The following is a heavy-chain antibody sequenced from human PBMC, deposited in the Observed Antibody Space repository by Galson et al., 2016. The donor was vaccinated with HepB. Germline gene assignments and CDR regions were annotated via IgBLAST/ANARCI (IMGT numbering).Heavy chain of an antibody. J-gene: IGHJ4*02. V-gene: IGHV1-18*01. CDR3: ARDGGESSGDEPQPCDY. D-gene: IGHD2-15*01. CDR2: NSVYNGNR. CDR1: GYTFTNYG. Sequence: SVKVSCKASGYTFTNYGISWVRQAPGQGLEWMGWNSVYNGNRNYAQKFQARVTMSTDTFTSTAYMELRSLRYDDTVMYYCARDGGESSGDEPQPCDYWGQGTLVTVSS.